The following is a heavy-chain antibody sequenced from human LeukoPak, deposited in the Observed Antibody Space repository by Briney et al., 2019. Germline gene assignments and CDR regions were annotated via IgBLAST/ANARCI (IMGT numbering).Heavy chain of an antibody. D-gene: IGHD5-18*01. Sequence: SVKVSCKASGGTFSSYAISWVRQAPGQGLEWMGGIIPIFGTANYAQKFQGRVTITTDESTSTAYMELSSLRSEDTAVYYCARAGYSYGSGYALDIWGQGTMVTVSS. CDR1: GGTFSSYA. CDR2: IIPIFGTA. V-gene: IGHV1-69*05. J-gene: IGHJ3*02. CDR3: ARAGYSYGSGYALDI.